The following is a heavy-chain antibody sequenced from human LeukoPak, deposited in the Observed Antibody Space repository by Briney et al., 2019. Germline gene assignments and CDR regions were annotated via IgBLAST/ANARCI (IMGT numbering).Heavy chain of an antibody. D-gene: IGHD2-2*01. Sequence: PSETLSLTCTVSGGSISSYYWSWIRQPPGKGLERIGYIYYSGSTNYNPSLKSRVTISVDTSKNQFSLKLSSVTAADTAVYYCARGYIAYCSSTSCYYFDYWGQGTLVTVSS. CDR1: GGSISSYY. CDR2: IYYSGST. J-gene: IGHJ4*02. CDR3: ARGYIAYCSSTSCYYFDY. V-gene: IGHV4-59*01.